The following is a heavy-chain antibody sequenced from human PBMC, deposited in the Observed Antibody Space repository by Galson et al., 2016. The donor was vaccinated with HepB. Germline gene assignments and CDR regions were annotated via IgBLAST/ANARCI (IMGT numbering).Heavy chain of an antibody. J-gene: IGHJ4*02. CDR2: ISAGIGYT. CDR3: ARDRSAAAGLFDH. Sequence: SVKVSCKASGYTFTSYTIHWLRQAPGQRLEWMGWISAGIGYTKYSQNFQGRVTITRDPSASTAHMELSSLRSEDTAVYYCARDRSAAAGLFDHWGQGTLVTVSS. V-gene: IGHV1-3*01. CDR1: GYTFTSYT. D-gene: IGHD6-19*01.